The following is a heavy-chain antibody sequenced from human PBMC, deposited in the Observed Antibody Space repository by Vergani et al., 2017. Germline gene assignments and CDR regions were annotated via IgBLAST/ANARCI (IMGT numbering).Heavy chain of an antibody. J-gene: IGHJ3*02. Sequence: QVQLQESGPGLVKPSQTLSLTCTVSGGSISSGSNYWSWIRQPAGKGLEWIGRIYTSGSTNYNPSLKSRVTISVDTSKNQFSLKLSSVTAADTAVYYCASLTYCSGGSCYLGAFDIWGQGTMVTVSS. D-gene: IGHD2-15*01. CDR3: ASLTYCSGGSCYLGAFDI. CDR2: IYTSGST. V-gene: IGHV4-61*02. CDR1: GGSISSGSNY.